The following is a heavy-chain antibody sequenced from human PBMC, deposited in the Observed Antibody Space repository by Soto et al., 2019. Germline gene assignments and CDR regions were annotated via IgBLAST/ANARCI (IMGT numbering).Heavy chain of an antibody. Sequence: SVKVSCKASGGTFSSSAISWVRQAPGQELEWMGGIIPIFGTANYAQKFQGRVTTTADESTSTAYMALSSRRSEDTAVYYCARTYYYDSSGYEYFHHWGQGTPVTVSS. CDR2: IIPIFGTA. CDR3: ARTYYYDSSGYEYFHH. V-gene: IGHV1-69*13. CDR1: GGTFSSSA. J-gene: IGHJ1*01. D-gene: IGHD3-22*01.